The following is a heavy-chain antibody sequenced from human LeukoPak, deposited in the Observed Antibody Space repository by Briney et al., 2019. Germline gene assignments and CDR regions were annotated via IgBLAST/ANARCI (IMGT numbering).Heavy chain of an antibody. CDR2: ISSSSSYI. D-gene: IGHD3-3*01. CDR1: GFTFSSYS. J-gene: IGHJ6*03. V-gene: IGHV3-21*01. Sequence: TGGSLRLSCAASGFTFSSYSMNWVRQAPGKGLEWVSSISSSSSYIYYADSVKGRFTISRDNAKNSLYLQMNSLRAEDTAVYYCARERLYDFWSGYYSLYYYYYYMDVWGKGTTVTVS. CDR3: ARERLYDFWSGYYSLYYYYYYMDV.